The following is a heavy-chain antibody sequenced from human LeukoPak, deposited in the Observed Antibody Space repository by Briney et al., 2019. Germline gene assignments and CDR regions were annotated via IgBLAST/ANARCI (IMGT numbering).Heavy chain of an antibody. Sequence: SETLSLTCTVSGGSISSYYWSWIRQPPGKGLEWIGYIYYSGSTNYNPSLKSRVTISVDTSKNQFSLKLSSVTAADTAVYYCARGAAAGLGYYYYYYMDVWGKGTTVTISS. CDR3: ARGAAAGLGYYYYYYMDV. CDR1: GGSISSYY. J-gene: IGHJ6*03. V-gene: IGHV4-59*01. D-gene: IGHD6-13*01. CDR2: IYYSGST.